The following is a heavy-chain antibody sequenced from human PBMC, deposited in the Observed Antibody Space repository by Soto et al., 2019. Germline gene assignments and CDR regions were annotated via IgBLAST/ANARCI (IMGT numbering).Heavy chain of an antibody. Sequence: SVKGSCTASGGTFSSYAISSVRQAPGQGREWLGRILPIFGTANYAQKFQARVTITANVSTSTAYMELSSLRSEDTAVYYCARVARITMRVVDSNAFDIWGPGTMVTVSS. D-gene: IGHD3-22*01. J-gene: IGHJ3*02. CDR1: GGTFSSYA. CDR2: ILPIFGTA. V-gene: IGHV1-69*13. CDR3: ARVARITMRVVDSNAFDI.